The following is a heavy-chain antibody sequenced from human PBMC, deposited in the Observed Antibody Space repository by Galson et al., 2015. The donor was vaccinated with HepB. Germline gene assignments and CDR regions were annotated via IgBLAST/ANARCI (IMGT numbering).Heavy chain of an antibody. CDR3: ARDSKDYGDLEGFDY. J-gene: IGHJ4*02. Sequence: SLRLSCAASGFTFSSYAMHWVRQAPGKGLEWVAVISYDGSNKYYADSVKGRFTISRDNSKNTLYLQMNSLRAEDTAVYYCARDSKDYGDLEGFDYWGQGTLVTVSS. CDR1: GFTFSSYA. CDR2: ISYDGSNK. D-gene: IGHD4-17*01. V-gene: IGHV3-30-3*01.